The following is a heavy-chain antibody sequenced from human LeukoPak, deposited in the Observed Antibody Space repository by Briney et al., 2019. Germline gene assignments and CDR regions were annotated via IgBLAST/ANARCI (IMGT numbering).Heavy chain of an antibody. V-gene: IGHV3-74*01. J-gene: IGHJ4*02. CDR1: GFTFSKYW. CDR3: ATKQWLAPPPDS. D-gene: IGHD6-19*01. CDR2: INTDGTVT. Sequence: PGGSLRLPCAASGFTFSKYWMLWVRQAPGKGLESVSRINTDGTVTTYADSVKGRFTVSRDNADNTMFLQMNSVRDVDTAVYYCATKQWLAPPPDSWGQGTPVTVSS.